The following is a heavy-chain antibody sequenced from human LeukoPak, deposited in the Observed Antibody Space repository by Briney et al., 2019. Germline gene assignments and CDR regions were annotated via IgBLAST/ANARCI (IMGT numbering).Heavy chain of an antibody. CDR3: ARDWFGSGYSYGSSFDY. Sequence: ASVKVSCKASGYTFTGYYMHWVRQAPGQGLEWMGIINPSGGSTRYAQRFQGRVTMTRDTSTSIVYMELSSLRSEDTAVYYCARDWFGSGYSYGSSFDYWGQGTPVTVSS. CDR1: GYTFTGYY. D-gene: IGHD5-18*01. J-gene: IGHJ4*02. CDR2: INPSGGST. V-gene: IGHV1-46*01.